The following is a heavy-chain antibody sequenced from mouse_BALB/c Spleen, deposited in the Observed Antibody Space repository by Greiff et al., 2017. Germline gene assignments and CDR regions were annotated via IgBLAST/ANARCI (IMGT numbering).Heavy chain of an antibody. V-gene: IGHV1-54*03. CDR2: INPGSGGT. D-gene: IGHD1-2*01. Sequence: VQLQQSGAELVRPGTSVKVSCKASGYAFTNYLIEWVKQRPGQGLEWIGVINPGSGGTNYNEKFKGKATLTADKSSSTAYMQLSSLTSDDSAVYFCARRYYGYYAMDYWGQGTSVTVSS. CDR1: GYAFTNYL. J-gene: IGHJ4*01. CDR3: ARRYYGYYAMDY.